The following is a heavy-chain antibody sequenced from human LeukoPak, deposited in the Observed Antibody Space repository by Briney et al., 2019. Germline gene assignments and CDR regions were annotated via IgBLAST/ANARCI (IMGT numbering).Heavy chain of an antibody. J-gene: IGHJ5*02. V-gene: IGHV3-33*06. CDR1: GFTFSSYG. Sequence: GRSLRLSCAASGFTFSSYGMHWVRQAPGKGLEWVAVIWYDGSHKYYADSVKGRFTISGDNSKNTLYLQMNSLRAEDTAVYYCAKEPRVRYFDWLFDPWGQGTLVTVSS. CDR3: AKEPRVRYFDWLFDP. D-gene: IGHD3-9*01. CDR2: IWYDGSHK.